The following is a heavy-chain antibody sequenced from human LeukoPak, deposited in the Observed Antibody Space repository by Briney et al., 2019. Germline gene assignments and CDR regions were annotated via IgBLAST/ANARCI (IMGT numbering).Heavy chain of an antibody. Sequence: SETLSLTCTVSGASISSGGYYWNWIRQPPGKGLEWIGYIYYSRSTSYSPSLKSRLTISVDTSKNQFSLKLSSVTAADTAVFYCARDGYNSGYFDYWGQGTLVTVSS. CDR3: ARDGYNSGYFDY. D-gene: IGHD5-24*01. CDR1: GASISSGGYY. CDR2: IYYSRST. V-gene: IGHV4-30-4*01. J-gene: IGHJ4*02.